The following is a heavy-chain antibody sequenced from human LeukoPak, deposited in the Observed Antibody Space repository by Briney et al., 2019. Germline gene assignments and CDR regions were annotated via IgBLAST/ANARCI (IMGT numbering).Heavy chain of an antibody. CDR3: ARERRTDSIFGVAAEWGLDY. CDR2: IYYSGST. Sequence: PSETLSLTCTVSGGSISSGGYYWSWIRQHPGKGLEWIGYIYYSGSTNYNPSLKSRVTISVDTSKNQFSLKLSSVTAADTAVYYCARERRTDSIFGVAAEWGLDYWGQGTLVTVSS. J-gene: IGHJ4*02. D-gene: IGHD3-3*01. V-gene: IGHV4-61*08. CDR1: GGSISSGGYY.